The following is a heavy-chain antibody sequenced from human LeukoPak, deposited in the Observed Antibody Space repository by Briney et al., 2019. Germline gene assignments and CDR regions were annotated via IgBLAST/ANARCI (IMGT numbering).Heavy chain of an antibody. D-gene: IGHD2-2*01. J-gene: IGHJ5*02. CDR1: GFTVSSNY. V-gene: IGHV3-66*02. CDR3: ARVVVPAAIIISWFDP. Sequence: TGGSLRLSCAASGFTVSSNYMSWVRQAPGKGLEWVSVIYSGGSTYCADSVKGRFTISRDNSKNTLYLQMNSLRAEDTAVYYCARVVVPAAIIISWFDPWGQGTLVTVSS. CDR2: IYSGGST.